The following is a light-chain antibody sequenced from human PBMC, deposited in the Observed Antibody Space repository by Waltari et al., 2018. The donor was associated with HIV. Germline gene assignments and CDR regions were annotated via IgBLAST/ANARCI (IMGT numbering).Light chain of an antibody. CDR2: QDS. J-gene: IGLJ2*01. CDR1: KLGDKY. CDR3: QAWDSSTVV. V-gene: IGLV3-1*01. Sequence: SYDLTQPPSVSVSPGQTASITCSGDKLGDKYACWYQQKPGQSPVLVIFQDSKWPSGIPERFSGSNSGNTATLTISGTQAMDEADYYCQAWDSSTVVFGGGTKLTVL.